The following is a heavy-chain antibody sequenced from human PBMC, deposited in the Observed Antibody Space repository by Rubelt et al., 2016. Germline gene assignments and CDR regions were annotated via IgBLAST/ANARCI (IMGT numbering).Heavy chain of an antibody. J-gene: IGHJ2*01. Sequence: QLQLQESGPGLVKPSETLSLACTVSGGSISSSNYWGWVRQSPGKGLEWIATVYYSGDTYFKSSLKSRVSISLDTSKNQFSLERSSATAADTAVYYCARHAPALDWWFDLWGRGTLVVVSS. V-gene: IGHV4-39*01. CDR1: GGSISSSNY. CDR3: ARHAPALDWWFDL. D-gene: IGHD6-25*01. CDR2: VYYSGDT.